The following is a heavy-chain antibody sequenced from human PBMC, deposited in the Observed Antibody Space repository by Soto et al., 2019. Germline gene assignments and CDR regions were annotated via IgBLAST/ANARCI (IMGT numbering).Heavy chain of an antibody. CDR3: AREGAYYYDSSGYSPRGGIVDY. D-gene: IGHD3-22*01. V-gene: IGHV4-31*03. CDR2: IYYSGST. J-gene: IGHJ4*02. CDR1: GGSISSGGYY. Sequence: QVQLQESGPGLVKPSQTLSLTCTVSGGSISSGGYYWSWIRQHPGKGLEWIGYIYYSGSTYYNPSLKSRFTISVDTSKNLFSLKLSCVTAADTAVYYCAREGAYYYDSSGYSPRGGIVDYWGQGTLVTVSS.